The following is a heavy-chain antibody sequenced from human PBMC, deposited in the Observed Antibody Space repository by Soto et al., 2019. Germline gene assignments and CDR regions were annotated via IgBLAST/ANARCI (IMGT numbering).Heavy chain of an antibody. CDR3: ARQDPPNYYGSGSYYKSPAFDI. D-gene: IGHD3-10*01. Sequence: ASVKVSCKASGYTFTGYYMHWVRQAPGQGLEWMGWINPNSGGTNYAQKFQGWVTMTRDTSISTAYMELSRLRSDDTAVYYCARQDPPNYYGSGSYYKSPAFDIRAQRTTVTVSS. CDR2: INPNSGGT. V-gene: IGHV1-2*04. CDR1: GYTFTGYY. J-gene: IGHJ3*02.